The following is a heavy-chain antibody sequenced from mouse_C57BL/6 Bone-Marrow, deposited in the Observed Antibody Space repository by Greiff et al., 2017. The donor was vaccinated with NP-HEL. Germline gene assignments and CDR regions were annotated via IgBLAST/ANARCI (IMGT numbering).Heavy chain of an antibody. D-gene: IGHD2-5*01. J-gene: IGHJ4*01. CDR1: GYAFTDYN. V-gene: IGHV1-22*01. Sequence: EVQLHQSGPELVKPGASVKMSCKASGYAFTDYNMHWVKQSHGKSLEWIGYINPNNGGTSYNQKFKGKATLTVNKSSSTAYMELRSLTSEDSAVYYCARAYYSNLYAMDYWGQGTSVTVSS. CDR2: INPNNGGT. CDR3: ARAYYSNLYAMDY.